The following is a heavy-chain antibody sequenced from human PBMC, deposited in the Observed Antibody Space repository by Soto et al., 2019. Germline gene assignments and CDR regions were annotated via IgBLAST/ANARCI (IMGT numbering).Heavy chain of an antibody. CDR2: ISYDGSNK. J-gene: IGHJ6*02. V-gene: IGHV3-30*18. CDR1: GFTFSSYG. Sequence: QVQLVESGGGVVQPGRSLRLSCAASGFTFSSYGMHWVRQAPGKGLEWVAVISYDGSNKYYADSVKGRFTISRDNSKNTLYLQMNSLRAEDTAVYYCAKDLAVTYYYYGMDVWGQGTTVTVSS. CDR3: AKDLAVTYYYYGMDV. D-gene: IGHD4-4*01.